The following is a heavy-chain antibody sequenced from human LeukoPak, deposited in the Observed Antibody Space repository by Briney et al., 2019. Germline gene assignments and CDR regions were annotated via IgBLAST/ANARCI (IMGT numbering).Heavy chain of an antibody. CDR3: ARDMITFGGVIPYGMDV. Sequence: ASVTVSCTASGYTFTSYGISWVRQAPGQGLEWMGWISAYNGNTNYAQKLQGRVTMTTDTSTSTAYMELRSLRSDDTAVYYCARDMITFGGVIPYGMDVWGQGTTVTVSS. CDR2: ISAYNGNT. D-gene: IGHD3-16*02. V-gene: IGHV1-18*01. J-gene: IGHJ6*02. CDR1: GYTFTSYG.